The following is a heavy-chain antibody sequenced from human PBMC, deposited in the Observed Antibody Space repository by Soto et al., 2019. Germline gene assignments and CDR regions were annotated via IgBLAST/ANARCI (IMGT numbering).Heavy chain of an antibody. CDR2: IIPIFGTA. Sequence: SVKVSCKASGGTFSSYAISWVRQAPGQGLEWMGGIIPIFGTANYAQKFQGRVTITADESTSTAYMELSSLRSEDTAVYYCAKGSIGWYEHWYFDLWGRGTLVTVSS. D-gene: IGHD6-19*01. CDR3: AKGSIGWYEHWYFDL. V-gene: IGHV1-69*13. CDR1: GGTFSSYA. J-gene: IGHJ2*01.